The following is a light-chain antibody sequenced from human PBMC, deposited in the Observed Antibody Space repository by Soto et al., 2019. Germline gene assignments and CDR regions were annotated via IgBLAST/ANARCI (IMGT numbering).Light chain of an antibody. Sequence: EIVMTQSPATLSVSPGERATLSCRASQSVSSNLAWYQQKPGQAPRLLIYGASTRATGIPARFSGSGPGTEFTLTINSLQSEDFAGYYCQHYNNWPPWTFGQGTKVEIK. CDR2: GAS. J-gene: IGKJ1*01. CDR1: QSVSSN. CDR3: QHYNNWPPWT. V-gene: IGKV3-15*01.